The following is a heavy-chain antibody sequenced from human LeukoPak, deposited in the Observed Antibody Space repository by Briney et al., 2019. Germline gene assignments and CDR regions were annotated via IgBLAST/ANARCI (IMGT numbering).Heavy chain of an antibody. Sequence: GGSLRLSCAAAGFTFSSYWMHWVRQAPGKGLVWVSRINSDGSNTIYADSVKGRFTVSRDNAKSTLYLQLSSLRAEDTAVYSWARGGGDHAFDIWGQGTMVTASS. CDR3: ARGGGDHAFDI. J-gene: IGHJ3*02. CDR1: GFTFSSYW. CDR2: INSDGSNT. D-gene: IGHD3-16*01. V-gene: IGHV3-74*01.